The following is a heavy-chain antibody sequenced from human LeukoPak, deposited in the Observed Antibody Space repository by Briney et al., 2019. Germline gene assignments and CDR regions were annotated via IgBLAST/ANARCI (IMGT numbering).Heavy chain of an antibody. Sequence: PSETLSLTCTVSGGSISSYYWSWIRQPPGKGLEWIGYIYTSGSTNYNPSLKSRVTISVDTSKNQFSLKLSSVTAADTAVYYCARRSSWYWFDPWGQGTLVTVSS. CDR3: ARRSSWYWFDP. D-gene: IGHD6-13*01. CDR2: IYTSGST. CDR1: GGSISSYY. V-gene: IGHV4-4*09. J-gene: IGHJ5*02.